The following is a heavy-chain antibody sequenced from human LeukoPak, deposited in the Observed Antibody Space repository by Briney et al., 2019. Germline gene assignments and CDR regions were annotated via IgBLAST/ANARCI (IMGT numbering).Heavy chain of an antibody. D-gene: IGHD6-13*01. CDR3: AKEGSRWSHFQSFDY. V-gene: IGHV3-23*01. J-gene: IGHJ4*02. CDR1: GFTFSSYA. CDR2: ISGSGGST. Sequence: GGSLRLSCAASGFTFSSYAMSWVRQAPGKGLEWGSAISGSGGSTYYADSVKGRFTISRDNSKNTLYLQMNSLRAEDTAVYYCAKEGSRWSHFQSFDYWGQGTLVTVSS.